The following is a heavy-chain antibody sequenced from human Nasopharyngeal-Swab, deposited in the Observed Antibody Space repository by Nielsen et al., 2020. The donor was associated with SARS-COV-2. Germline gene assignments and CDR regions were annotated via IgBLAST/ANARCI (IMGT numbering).Heavy chain of an antibody. CDR1: NASISSGNYY. V-gene: IGHV4-31*03. CDR2: IYSSGST. Sequence: LRLSCTAPNASISSGNYYWSWIRQHPGKGRYWIGYIYSSGSTFYNPSLESRVSMSLDSSKNQFFLNLESMTAADTATYYCASHRGASFDSWGLGILVTVSA. CDR3: ASHRGASFDS. J-gene: IGHJ4*02. D-gene: IGHD1-26*01.